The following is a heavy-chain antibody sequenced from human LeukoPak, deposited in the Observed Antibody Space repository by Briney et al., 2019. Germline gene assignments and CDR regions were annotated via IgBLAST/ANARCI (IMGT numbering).Heavy chain of an antibody. Sequence: PSETLSLTCSVSGGSISSGNFYWGWIRQPPGKGLEWIGTISYSGSTFYNPSHKTRVTISVDTSKNQFSLKLSSVTAADTAVYYCARVEAYSSSWYFTGSGGWFDPWGQGTLVTVSS. V-gene: IGHV4-39*07. CDR2: ISYSGST. CDR3: ARVEAYSSSWYFTGSGGWFDP. D-gene: IGHD6-13*01. CDR1: GGSISSGNFY. J-gene: IGHJ5*02.